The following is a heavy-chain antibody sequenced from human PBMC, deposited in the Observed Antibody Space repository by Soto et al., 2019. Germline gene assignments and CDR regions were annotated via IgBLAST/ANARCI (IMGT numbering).Heavy chain of an antibody. J-gene: IGHJ4*01. CDR2: ISGSGDST. D-gene: IGHD1-26*01. CDR1: GFTFSSYA. Sequence: VQLLESGGGLVQPGGSLRLSCAASGFTFSSYAMRWVRQAPVKGLEWVSAISGSGDSTYYADSVKGRFTISRDNSKNSLYLQMNSLRAEDTAVYYCARRGSGSYYDYWGHGTLVTVSS. V-gene: IGHV3-23*01. CDR3: ARRGSGSYYDY.